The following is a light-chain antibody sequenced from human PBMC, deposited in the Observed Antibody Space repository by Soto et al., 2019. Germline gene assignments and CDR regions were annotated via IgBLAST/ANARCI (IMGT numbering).Light chain of an antibody. J-gene: IGKJ1*01. CDR2: DAS. Sequence: DIQMTQSPSTLSSSVLDIVTITCRSSQSISSWLAWYQQKPGKVPKLLIFDASNLESGVPSRFSGSGSGTEFTLTISSLQPDDFATYYCQQYITYRWTFGQGTKVDIK. V-gene: IGKV1-5*01. CDR1: QSISSW. CDR3: QQYITYRWT.